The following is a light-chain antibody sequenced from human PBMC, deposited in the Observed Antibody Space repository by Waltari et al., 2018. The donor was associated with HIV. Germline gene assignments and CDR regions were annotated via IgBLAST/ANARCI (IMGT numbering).Light chain of an antibody. Sequence: QSVLTQPPSVSAAPGPKVTISCSGSSSNIGTNYVSWYQQLPGTAPKLPIYENNKRPSGIPDRFSGSKSGTSATLGITGLQTGDEADYYCGTWDSSLSAVVFGGGTKLTVL. CDR3: GTWDSSLSAVV. V-gene: IGLV1-51*02. J-gene: IGLJ2*01. CDR1: SSNIGTNY. CDR2: ENN.